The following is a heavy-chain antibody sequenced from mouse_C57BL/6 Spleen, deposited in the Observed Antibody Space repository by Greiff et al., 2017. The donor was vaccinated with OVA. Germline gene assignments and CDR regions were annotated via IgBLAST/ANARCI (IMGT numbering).Heavy chain of an antibody. CDR3: ARGWDYFDY. J-gene: IGHJ2*01. D-gene: IGHD3-3*01. V-gene: IGHV5-17*01. Sequence: EVQVVESGGGLVKPGGSLKLSCAASGFTFSDYGMHWVRQAPEKGLEWVAYISSGSSTIYYADTVKGRFTISRDNAKNTLFLQMTSLRSEDTAMYYCARGWDYFDYWGQGTTLTVSS. CDR2: ISSGSSTI. CDR1: GFTFSDYG.